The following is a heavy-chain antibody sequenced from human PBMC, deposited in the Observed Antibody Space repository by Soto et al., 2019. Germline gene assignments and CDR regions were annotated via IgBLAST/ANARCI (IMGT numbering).Heavy chain of an antibody. J-gene: IGHJ6*02. D-gene: IGHD3-22*01. V-gene: IGHV3-7*01. CDR2: VKEDGSEL. CDR1: GFNVMSYW. Sequence: GGSLRLSCAVSGFNVMSYWMSWVRQAPGKGLEWVASVKEDGSELYYADSVKGRFTISRDNSKNTLYLQMNSLRAEDTAVYYCARDRNYYDSSKSRDYYYGMGVWGQGTTVTVSS. CDR3: ARDRNYYDSSKSRDYYYGMGV.